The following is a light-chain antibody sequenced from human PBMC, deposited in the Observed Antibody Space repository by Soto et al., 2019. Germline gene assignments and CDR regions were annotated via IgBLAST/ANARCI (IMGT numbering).Light chain of an antibody. Sequence: QSALTQPRSVSGSPGQSVTISCTGTSSDVGGYNYVSWYQQHPGKAPKLMIYDVSKRPSGVPDRFSGSKSGNTASLTISGLQAEDEADYYCCSYAGSYSYVFGTGTKLNV. V-gene: IGLV2-11*01. J-gene: IGLJ1*01. CDR2: DVS. CDR3: CSYAGSYSYV. CDR1: SSDVGGYNY.